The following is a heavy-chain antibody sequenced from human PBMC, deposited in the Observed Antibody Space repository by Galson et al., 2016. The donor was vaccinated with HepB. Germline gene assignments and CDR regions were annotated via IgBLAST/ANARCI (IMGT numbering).Heavy chain of an antibody. CDR2: IYWDDDK. Sequence: PALVKPTQTLTLTCTFSGFSLKTYGEGVGWIRQPPGKALEWLALIYWDDDKRYSPSLKSRLSITKDTSKNQVVLKMTNMDPVDTCTYYCAHKEVGGSNSDNVDMWGQGTMVTVSS. CDR1: GFSLKTYGEG. D-gene: IGHD1-26*01. J-gene: IGHJ3*02. CDR3: AHKEVGGSNSDNVDM. V-gene: IGHV2-5*02.